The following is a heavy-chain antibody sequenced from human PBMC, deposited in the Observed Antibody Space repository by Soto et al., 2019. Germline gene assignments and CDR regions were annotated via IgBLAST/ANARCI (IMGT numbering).Heavy chain of an antibody. CDR1: GFTFDDYA. CDR3: AKPGTTDYYYYYMDV. Sequence: EVQLVESGGGLVQPGRSLRLSCAASGFTFDDYAMHWVRQAPGKGLEWVSGISWNSGSIGYADSVKGRFTISRDNAKNSLYLQMNSLRAEDTALYYCAKPGTTDYYYYYMDVWGKGTTVTVSS. D-gene: IGHD4-4*01. J-gene: IGHJ6*03. CDR2: ISWNSGSI. V-gene: IGHV3-9*01.